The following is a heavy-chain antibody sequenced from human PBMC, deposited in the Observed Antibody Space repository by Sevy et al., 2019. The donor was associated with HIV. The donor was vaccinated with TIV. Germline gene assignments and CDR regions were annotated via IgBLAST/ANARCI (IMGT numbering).Heavy chain of an antibody. V-gene: IGHV3-30-3*01. CDR2: ISYDGSNK. D-gene: IGHD5-12*01. CDR1: GFTFSSYA. Sequence: GGSLRLSCAASGFTFSSYAMHWVRQAPGKGLEWVAVISYDGSNKYYAHSVKGRFTISRDNSKNTLYLQMNSLRAEDTAVYYCARDPLAMATIGGYFDYWGQGTLVTVSS. J-gene: IGHJ4*02. CDR3: ARDPLAMATIGGYFDY.